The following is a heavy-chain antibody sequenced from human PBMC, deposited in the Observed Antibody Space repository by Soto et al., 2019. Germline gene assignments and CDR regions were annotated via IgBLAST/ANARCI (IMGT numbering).Heavy chain of an antibody. CDR2: ISGSGGST. D-gene: IGHD6-6*01. V-gene: IGHV3-23*01. CDR1: GFTFSSFA. J-gene: IGHJ4*02. CDR3: AKGHQYSSSSNHFDS. Sequence: GSLRLSCAASGFTFSSFAMSWVRQAPGKGPEWVSAISGSGGSTYYADSVKGRFTISRDNSKNTLSLQMNSLRAEDTAVYYCAKGHQYSSSSNHFDSWGQGTPVTVSS.